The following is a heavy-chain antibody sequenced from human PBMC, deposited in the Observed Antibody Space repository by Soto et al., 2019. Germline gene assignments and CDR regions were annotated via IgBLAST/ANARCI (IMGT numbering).Heavy chain of an antibody. D-gene: IGHD4-17*01. V-gene: IGHV3-9*01. CDR3: AKDIKWGGMTTIHYFDS. CDR2: ISANGDNV. CDR1: GFTVDDYA. Sequence: PGGSLRLSCVASGFTVDDYAMHWVRQAPGKGLEWVSGISANGDNVDYADSVKGRFTVSRDNAKNSLFLQMNSLRPEDTALYYCAKDIKWGGMTTIHYFDSWGQGTQV. J-gene: IGHJ4*02.